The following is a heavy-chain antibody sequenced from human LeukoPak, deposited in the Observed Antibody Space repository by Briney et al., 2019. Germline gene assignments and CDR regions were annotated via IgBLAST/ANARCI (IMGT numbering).Heavy chain of an antibody. Sequence: GGSLRLSCAASGFTFSSYAMHWVRQAPGKGLEWVAVISYDGSNKYYADSVKGRFTISRDNSKNTLYLRMNSLRAEDTAVYYCARSDSSSWYGGAFDIWGQGTMVTVSS. CDR3: ARSDSSSWYGGAFDI. CDR1: GFTFSSYA. J-gene: IGHJ3*02. D-gene: IGHD6-13*01. V-gene: IGHV3-30-3*01. CDR2: ISYDGSNK.